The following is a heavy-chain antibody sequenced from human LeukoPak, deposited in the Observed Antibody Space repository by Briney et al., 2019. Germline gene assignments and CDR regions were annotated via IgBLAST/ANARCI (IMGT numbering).Heavy chain of an antibody. D-gene: IGHD3-10*01. V-gene: IGHV4-4*07. CDR1: GGSISGYY. J-gene: IGHJ3*02. Sequence: PSETLSLTCTVSGGSISGYYWSWIRQPAGKGLEWLGRVYTSGSTNYNPSLKSRVTTSMDTSKNQFSLKLSSVTAADTAVYYCARDGRQRITMDTGALDIWGQGTMVTVSS. CDR2: VYTSGST. CDR3: ARDGRQRITMDTGALDI.